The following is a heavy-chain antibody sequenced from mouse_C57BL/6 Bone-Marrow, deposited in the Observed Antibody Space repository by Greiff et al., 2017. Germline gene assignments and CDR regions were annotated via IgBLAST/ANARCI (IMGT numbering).Heavy chain of an antibody. D-gene: IGHD2-4*01. CDR2: ISYDGSN. CDR1: GYSITSGYY. J-gene: IGHJ3*01. CDR3: APYYDYDGFAY. Sequence: EVKLQESGPGLVKPSQSLSLTCSVTGYSITSGYYWNWIRQFPGNKLAWMGYISYDGSNNYNPSLKNRISITRDTSKNQFFLKLNSVTTEDTATYFCAPYYDYDGFAYWGQGTLVTVSA. V-gene: IGHV3-6*01.